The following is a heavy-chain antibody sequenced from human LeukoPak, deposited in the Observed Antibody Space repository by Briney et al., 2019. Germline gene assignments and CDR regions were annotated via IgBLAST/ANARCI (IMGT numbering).Heavy chain of an antibody. Sequence: GGSLRLSCAASGFPFSSYAMSWVRQAPGKGLEWVSAISGSGGSTYYADSVKGRFTISRDNSKNTLYLQMNSLRAEDTAVYYCAKLRDIVVVPAALNWFDPWGQGTLVTVSS. V-gene: IGHV3-23*01. J-gene: IGHJ5*02. CDR3: AKLRDIVVVPAALNWFDP. D-gene: IGHD2-2*01. CDR1: GFPFSSYA. CDR2: ISGSGGST.